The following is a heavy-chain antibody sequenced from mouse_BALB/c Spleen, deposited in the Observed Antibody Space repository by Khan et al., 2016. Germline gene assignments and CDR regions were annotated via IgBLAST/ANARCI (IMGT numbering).Heavy chain of an antibody. CDR3: ARRGDYGNYVAWFAY. Sequence: VQLQESGPSLVKPSQTLSLTCSVTGDSITSGYWNWIRKFPGNKLEYMGYISYSGSTYYNPSLKSRISITRDTSKNQYYLQLNSVTTEDTATYYCARRGDYGNYVAWFAYWGQGTLVTVSA. D-gene: IGHD2-1*01. V-gene: IGHV3-8*02. CDR1: GDSITSGY. J-gene: IGHJ3*01. CDR2: ISYSGST.